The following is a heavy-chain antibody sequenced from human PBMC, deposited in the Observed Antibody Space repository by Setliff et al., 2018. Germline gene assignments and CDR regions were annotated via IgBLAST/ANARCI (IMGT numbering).Heavy chain of an antibody. V-gene: IGHV4-59*11. Sequence: SETLSLTCSVSGGPITSHYWSWIRQSPGKGLEWIGYIDYSGTTNYNPSLKSRVNISSDTSKSHFSLRLTSVTAADTAVYYCARQVYGIFDYWGQGTLVTVSS. D-gene: IGHD4-17*01. CDR1: GGPITSHY. CDR3: ARQVYGIFDY. CDR2: IDYSGTT. J-gene: IGHJ4*02.